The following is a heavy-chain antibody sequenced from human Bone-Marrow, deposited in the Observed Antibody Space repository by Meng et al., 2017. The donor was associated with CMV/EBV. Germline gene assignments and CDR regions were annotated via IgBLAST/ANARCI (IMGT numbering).Heavy chain of an antibody. CDR3: VRGFRPRQENYFDF. CDR2: ISTVGQT. CDR1: GFSFSEFD. Sequence: GESLKISCPVSGFSFSEFDMHWVRQVRGKGPEWVSTISTVGQTYYAGSVKGRFTISRDNGKDSLFLQMDALRAGDTADYYCVRGFRPRQENYFDFWGQGTPVTVSS. D-gene: IGHD1-1*01. J-gene: IGHJ4*02. V-gene: IGHV3-13*01.